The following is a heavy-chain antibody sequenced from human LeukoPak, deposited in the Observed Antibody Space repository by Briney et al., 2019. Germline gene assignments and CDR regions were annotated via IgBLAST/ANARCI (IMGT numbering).Heavy chain of an antibody. CDR1: RYTLTVYY. CDR3: AGDINGYAPDY. Sequence: ASLKVSSKASRYTLTVYYMHWVRQTPGQGLEWMGWINLNSGGTNYAQKFQGRVTMTRDTSISTAYMELSRLRSDDTAVYYCAGDINGYAPDYWGQGTLVTVSS. V-gene: IGHV1-2*02. CDR2: INLNSGGT. D-gene: IGHD5-12*01. J-gene: IGHJ4*02.